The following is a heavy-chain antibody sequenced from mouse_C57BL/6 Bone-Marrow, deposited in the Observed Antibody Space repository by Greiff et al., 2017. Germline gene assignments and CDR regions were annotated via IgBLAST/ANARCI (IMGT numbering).Heavy chain of an antibody. CDR1: GYTFTSYW. Sequence: QVQLQQPGAELVKPGASVKMSCKASGYTFTSYWITWVKQRPGQGLEWIGDIYPGSGSTNYNEKFKSKATLTVDTSSSTAYMQLSSLTSEDSAVYYCARHPHYYYGRGTYAMDYWGQGTSVTVSS. J-gene: IGHJ4*01. V-gene: IGHV1-55*01. CDR2: IYPGSGST. D-gene: IGHD1-1*01. CDR3: ARHPHYYYGRGTYAMDY.